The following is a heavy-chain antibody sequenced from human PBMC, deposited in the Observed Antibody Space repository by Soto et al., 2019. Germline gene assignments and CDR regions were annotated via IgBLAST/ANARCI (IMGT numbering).Heavy chain of an antibody. Sequence: EVQLLESGGGLVQPGGSLRLSCAASGFTFSSYAMSWVRQAPGKGLEWVSAISGSGYSTYYADSVKGRFTISRDNSKNTLYLHMISLRAEDTALYYWAKVLDSSGWYTYYGMDVWGQGPTVTVSS. CDR2: ISGSGYST. D-gene: IGHD6-19*01. J-gene: IGHJ6*02. CDR3: AKVLDSSGWYTYYGMDV. V-gene: IGHV3-23*01. CDR1: GFTFSSYA.